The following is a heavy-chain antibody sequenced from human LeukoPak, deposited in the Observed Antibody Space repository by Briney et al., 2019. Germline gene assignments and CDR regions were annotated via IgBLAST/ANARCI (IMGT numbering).Heavy chain of an antibody. D-gene: IGHD4/OR15-4a*01. V-gene: IGHV4-38-2*01. J-gene: IGHJ6*03. CDR2: IYHSGST. CDR3: ASLTGYYYYYMDV. CDR1: GYSISSGYY. Sequence: SETLSLTCAVPGYSISSGYYWGWIRQPPGKGLEWIGSIYHSGSTYYNPSLKSRVTISVDTSKNQFSLKLSSVTAADTAVYYCASLTGYYYYYMDVWGKGTTVTVSS.